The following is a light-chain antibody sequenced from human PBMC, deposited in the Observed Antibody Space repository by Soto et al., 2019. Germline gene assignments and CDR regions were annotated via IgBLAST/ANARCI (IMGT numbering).Light chain of an antibody. Sequence: QSVLTQPPSASGTPGQRVTISCSGSSSNIGSNYVYWYQQLPGTAPKLLIYRNNQRPSGVPDRLSGSKSGTSASLAISGLRSEDESDYYCAACDDSLRALYVFGTGTKVTVL. CDR2: RNN. J-gene: IGLJ1*01. CDR1: SSNIGSNY. V-gene: IGLV1-47*01. CDR3: AACDDSLRALYV.